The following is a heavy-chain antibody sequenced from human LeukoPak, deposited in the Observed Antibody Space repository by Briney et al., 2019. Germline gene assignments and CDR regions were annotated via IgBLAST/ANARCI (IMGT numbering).Heavy chain of an antibody. Sequence: SETLSLTCAVSGGSITSGPYSWSWIRQPPGKGLEWIGFIYYSGSTYYNPSLKSRVTISVDRSKNQFSLRLSSVSAADTAVYYCARVRGYLSSYYFDYWGQGTLVTVSS. J-gene: IGHJ4*02. V-gene: IGHV4-30-2*01. CDR1: GGSITSGPYS. CDR3: ARVRGYLSSYYFDY. CDR2: IYYSGST. D-gene: IGHD5-12*01.